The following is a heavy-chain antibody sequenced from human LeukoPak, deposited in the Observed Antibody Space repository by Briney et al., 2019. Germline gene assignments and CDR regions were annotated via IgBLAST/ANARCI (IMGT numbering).Heavy chain of an antibody. CDR3: ARGNGDYVGPYYYYYGMDV. CDR1: GGSISSGGYY. Sequence: PSETLSLTCTVSGGSISSGGYYWSWICQHPGTGLEWIGYIYYSGSTYYNPSLKSRVTISVDTSKNQFSLKLSSVTAADTAVYYCARGNGDYVGPYYYYYGMDVWGQGTTVTVSS. D-gene: IGHD4-17*01. V-gene: IGHV4-31*03. CDR2: IYYSGST. J-gene: IGHJ6*02.